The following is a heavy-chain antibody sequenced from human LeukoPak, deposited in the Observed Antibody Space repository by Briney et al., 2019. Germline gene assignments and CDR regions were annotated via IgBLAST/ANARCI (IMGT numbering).Heavy chain of an antibody. CDR2: IYNPENT. V-gene: IGHV4-59*01. Sequence: SETLSLTCTVSGASISSYYWSWIRQPPGKGLEWIAYIYNPENTNFNRSLRSRVTISIDRSKNLVSLKESSVTAADTAVYYCARFYGGKVFDYWGQGTLVTVSS. D-gene: IGHD4-23*01. CDR3: ARFYGGKVFDY. J-gene: IGHJ4*02. CDR1: GASISSYY.